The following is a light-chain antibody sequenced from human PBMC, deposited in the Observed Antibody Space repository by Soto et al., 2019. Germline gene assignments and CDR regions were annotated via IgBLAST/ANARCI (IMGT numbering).Light chain of an antibody. CDR3: QHYNHWPMYT. CDR2: GAS. CDR1: QSVITN. J-gene: IGKJ2*01. V-gene: IGKV3-15*01. Sequence: ELVMTQSPATLSASPVERATLSCRASQSVITNVAWYQQKPGQAPRLLIYGASTRATGIPARFSGSGSGTEFTLTISSLQSEDFAVYYCQHYNHWPMYTFGQGTKVEIK.